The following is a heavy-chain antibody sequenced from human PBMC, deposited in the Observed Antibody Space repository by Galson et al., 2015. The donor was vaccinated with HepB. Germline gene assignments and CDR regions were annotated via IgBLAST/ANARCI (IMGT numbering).Heavy chain of an antibody. CDR3: ASRIAGSATVYFQH. V-gene: IGHV3-23*01. CDR1: GFTFSDYT. D-gene: IGHD2-15*01. J-gene: IGHJ1*01. CDR2: ISGSGDRI. Sequence: SLRLSCAASGFTFSDYTMSWVRQAPGRGLEWVSVISGSGDRIYYADSVKGRFTISRDNSKNTLYMQMNSLRAEDTAVYYCASRIAGSATVYFQHWGQGTLVTVSS.